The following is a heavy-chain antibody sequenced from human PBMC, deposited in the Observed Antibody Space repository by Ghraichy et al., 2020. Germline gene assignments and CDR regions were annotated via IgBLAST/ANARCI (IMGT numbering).Heavy chain of an antibody. Sequence: SETLSLTCTVSGGSISSDYWSWIRQPPGKGLEWIGYIDSSESTDSNPSLKSRVIISVDTSKNQFSLKLTSVTAADTAVYYCARHISYYYGTGSYYKSRYYYGMDVWGHGTTVTVSS. CDR2: IDSSEST. J-gene: IGHJ6*02. CDR1: GGSISSDY. V-gene: IGHV4-4*09. CDR3: ARHISYYYGTGSYYKSRYYYGMDV. D-gene: IGHD3-10*01.